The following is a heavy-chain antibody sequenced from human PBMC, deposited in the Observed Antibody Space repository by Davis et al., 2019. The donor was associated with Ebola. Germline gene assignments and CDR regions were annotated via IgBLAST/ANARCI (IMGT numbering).Heavy chain of an antibody. CDR3: ARGPECSSTSCYLRRYYGMDV. CDR2: IYHSGST. J-gene: IGHJ6*02. V-gene: IGHV4-30-2*01. CDR1: GGSISSGGYS. D-gene: IGHD2-2*01. Sequence: SETLSLTCAVSGGSISSGGYSWSWIRQPPGKGLEWIGYIYHSGSTYYNPSLKSRVTISVDRSKNQFSLKLSSVTAADTAVYYCARGPECSSTSCYLRRYYGMDVWGQGTTVTVSS.